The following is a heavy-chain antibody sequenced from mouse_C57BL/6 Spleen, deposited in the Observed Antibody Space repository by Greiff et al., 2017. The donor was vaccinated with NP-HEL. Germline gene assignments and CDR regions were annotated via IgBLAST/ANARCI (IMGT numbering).Heavy chain of an antibody. CDR2: ISSGSSTI. CDR3: ARERIYYYGSSYDWYCDV. CDR1: GFTFSDYG. Sequence: EVKLVESGGGLVKPGGSLKLSCAASGFTFSDYGMHWVRQAPEKGLEWVAYISSGSSTIYYADTVKGRFTISRDNAKTTLFLQMTSLRSEDTAMYYCARERIYYYGSSYDWYCDVWGTGTTVTVSS. V-gene: IGHV5-17*01. D-gene: IGHD1-1*01. J-gene: IGHJ1*03.